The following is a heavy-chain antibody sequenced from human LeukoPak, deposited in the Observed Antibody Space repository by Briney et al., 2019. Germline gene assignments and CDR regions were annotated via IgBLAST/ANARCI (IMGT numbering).Heavy chain of an antibody. CDR2: IYYSGST. Sequence: SETLSLTCTVSGGSISSYYWSWIRQPPGKGLEWIGYIYYSGSTNYNPSLKSRVTISVDTSKNHFSLKLSSVTAADTAVYYCARGNYGSGSYKNPFDYWGQGTLVTVSS. J-gene: IGHJ4*02. CDR1: GGSISSYY. CDR3: ARGNYGSGSYKNPFDY. D-gene: IGHD3-10*01. V-gene: IGHV4-59*01.